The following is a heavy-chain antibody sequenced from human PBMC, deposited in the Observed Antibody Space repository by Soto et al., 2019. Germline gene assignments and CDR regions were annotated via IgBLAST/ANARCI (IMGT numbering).Heavy chain of an antibody. CDR1: GYPFSNYA. V-gene: IGHV1-3*05. J-gene: IGHJ6*02. D-gene: IGHD2-2*01. Sequence: QVQLAQSGAEEKKPGASVKVSCKASGYPFSNYAMHWVRQAPGQGLEWMGWINAGNGNSKYSQKFQGRVTITRDTSANTAYMELDSLRSEDTAVYYCATSTYCSSSTCYQWYGMDVWGQGTTVTVSS. CDR2: INAGNGNS. CDR3: ATSTYCSSSTCYQWYGMDV.